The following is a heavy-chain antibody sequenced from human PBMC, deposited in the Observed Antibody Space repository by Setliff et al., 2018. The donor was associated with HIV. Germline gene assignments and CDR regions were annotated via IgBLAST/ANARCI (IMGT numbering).Heavy chain of an antibody. V-gene: IGHV3-23*01. CDR2: VSPGSHTT. Sequence: ETLSLTCAVYGGSFSNYYWSWVRQSPGKGLEWVSGVSPGSHTTYYAESVKGLFTVSRDDSNNMLFLQMTSLGDDDTAIYYCAKPTIGVYPRSFDLWGPGTMVTVSS. CDR1: GGSFSNYY. CDR3: AKPTIGVYPRSFDL. D-gene: IGHD3-16*01. J-gene: IGHJ3*01.